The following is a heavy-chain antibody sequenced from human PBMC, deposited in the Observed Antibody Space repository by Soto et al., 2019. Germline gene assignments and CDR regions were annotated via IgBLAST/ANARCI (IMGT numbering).Heavy chain of an antibody. CDR2: IYTSGST. Sequence: SETLSLTCNVYGDSMSSFYWSWTRQPAGKGLEWIGRIYTSGSTIYNPSLKSRVTMSIDTSKNQFSLKLNSVTAADTAVYFCARGAEVAGTRVSRVYFQEWGQGTLVT. CDR1: GDSMSSFY. D-gene: IGHD6-19*01. V-gene: IGHV4-4*07. J-gene: IGHJ1*01. CDR3: ARGAEVAGTRVSRVYFQE.